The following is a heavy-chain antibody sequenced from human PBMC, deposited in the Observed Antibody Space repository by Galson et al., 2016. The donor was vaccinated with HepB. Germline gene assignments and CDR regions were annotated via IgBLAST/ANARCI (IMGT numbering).Heavy chain of an antibody. CDR3: ARGRGMNGGAHYYFGLDV. V-gene: IGHV4/OR15-8*01. Sequence: SETLSLTCGVSGGSFNSNDCWNWVRRPPGKGLECIGEIQHSGRPHYNPSLKSRVTRATDKSKNQFSLDLNSVTAADTALYYCARGRGMNGGAHYYFGLDVWGQGTTVTVSS. D-gene: IGHD2-8*01. CDR1: GGSFNSNDC. CDR2: IQHSGRP. J-gene: IGHJ6*02.